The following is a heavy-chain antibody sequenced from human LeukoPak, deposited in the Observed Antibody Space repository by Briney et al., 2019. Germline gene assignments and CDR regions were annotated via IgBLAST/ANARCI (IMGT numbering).Heavy chain of an antibody. CDR2: ISNSAGTT. CDR3: ATTHGNFDWLMYY. Sequence: GGSLRLSCAASGFRFSDYYMNWIRQAPGKGREWISYISNSAGTTFYADSVKGRFTISRDSAKNSLFLHMSSLQAEDTAVYYCATTHGNFDWLMYYWGQGTLVTVSS. V-gene: IGHV3-11*04. D-gene: IGHD3-9*01. J-gene: IGHJ4*02. CDR1: GFRFSDYY.